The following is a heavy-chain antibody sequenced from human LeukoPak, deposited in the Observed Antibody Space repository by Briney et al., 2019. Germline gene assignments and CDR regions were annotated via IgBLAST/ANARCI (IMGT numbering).Heavy chain of an antibody. CDR2: ISYDGSNK. J-gene: IGHJ4*02. CDR3: AKDRYYGSGEY. Sequence: GGSLRLSCAASGFTFSSYAMHWVRQAPGKGLEWVAVISYDGSNKYYADSVKGRFTISRDNSKNTLYLQMNSLRAEDTAVYYCAKDRYYGSGEYWGQGTLVTVSS. CDR1: GFTFSSYA. V-gene: IGHV3-30*04. D-gene: IGHD3-10*01.